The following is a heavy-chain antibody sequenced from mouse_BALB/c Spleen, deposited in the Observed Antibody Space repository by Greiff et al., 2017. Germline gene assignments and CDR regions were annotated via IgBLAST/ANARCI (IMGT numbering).Heavy chain of an antibody. V-gene: IGHV1-20*02. D-gene: IGHD1-1*01. Sequence: VHVKQSGPELVKPGASVKISCKASGYSFTGYFMNWVMQSHGKSLEWIGRINPYNGDTFYNQKFKGKATLTVDKSSRTAHMELRSLASEDSAVYYCARDYGNYWGQGTTLTVSS. J-gene: IGHJ2*01. CDR1: GYSFTGYF. CDR3: ARDYGNY. CDR2: INPYNGDT.